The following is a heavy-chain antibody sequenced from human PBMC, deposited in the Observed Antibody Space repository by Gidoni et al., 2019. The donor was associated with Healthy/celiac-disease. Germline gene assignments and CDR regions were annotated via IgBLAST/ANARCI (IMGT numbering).Heavy chain of an antibody. V-gene: IGHV6-1*01. CDR1: GDRVPSTSAA. CDR2: TYYRSKRYN. J-gene: IGHJ6*02. CDR3: ARTQDSSSWTNYYYYYGMDV. D-gene: IGHD6-13*01. Sequence: QVQLQQSGPGLVKPSQTLSLPCAISGDRVPSTSAAWHWIRQSPSRGLEWLGRTYYRSKRYNDYAVSVKSRITINPDTSKNQFSLQLNSGTPEDTAVYYCARTQDSSSWTNYYYYYGMDVWGQGTTVTVSS.